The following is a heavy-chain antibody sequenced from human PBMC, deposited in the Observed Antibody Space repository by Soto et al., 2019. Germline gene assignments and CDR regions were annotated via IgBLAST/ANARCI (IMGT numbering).Heavy chain of an antibody. Sequence: ASVKVSCKASGYTFTGYYMHWVRQAPGQGLEWMGWINPNSGGTNYAQKFQGRVTMTRDTSISTAYMELSRLRSDDTAVYYCARDPSGYDYYYYGMDVWGQGTTVTVSS. CDR1: GYTFTGYY. CDR2: INPNSGGT. D-gene: IGHD5-12*01. V-gene: IGHV1-2*02. CDR3: ARDPSGYDYYYYGMDV. J-gene: IGHJ6*02.